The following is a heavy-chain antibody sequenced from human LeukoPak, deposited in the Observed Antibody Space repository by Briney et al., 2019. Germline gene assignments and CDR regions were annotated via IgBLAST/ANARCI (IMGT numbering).Heavy chain of an antibody. D-gene: IGHD3-9*01. CDR1: GFTFSSYA. J-gene: IGHJ4*02. V-gene: IGHV3-23*01. CDR3: ARGPSWGYDILTV. CDR2: ISGSGGST. Sequence: GGSLRLSCAASGFTFSSYAMSWVRQAPGKGLEWVSAISGSGGSTYYADSVKGRFTISRDNSKNTLYLQMNSLRAEDTAVYYCARGPSWGYDILTVWGQGTLVTVSS.